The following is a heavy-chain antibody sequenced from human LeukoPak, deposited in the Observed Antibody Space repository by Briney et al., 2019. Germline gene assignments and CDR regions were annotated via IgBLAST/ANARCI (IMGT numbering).Heavy chain of an antibody. V-gene: IGHV1-8*02. CDR3: ARGASFLEWFHGNWFDP. D-gene: IGHD3-3*01. J-gene: IGHJ5*02. Sequence: ASVKVSCKASGYTFTSYDINWVRQATGQGLEWMGWMNPNSGNTGYAQKFQGRVTMTRDTSTSTVYMELSSLRSEDTAVYYCARGASFLEWFHGNWFDPWGQGTLVTVSS. CDR1: GYTFTSYD. CDR2: MNPNSGNT.